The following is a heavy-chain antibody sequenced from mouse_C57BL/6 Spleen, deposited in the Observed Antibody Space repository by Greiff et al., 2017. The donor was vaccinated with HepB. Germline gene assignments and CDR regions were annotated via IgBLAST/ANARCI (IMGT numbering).Heavy chain of an antibody. D-gene: IGHD2-4*01. V-gene: IGHV14-1*01. CDR1: GFNIKDYY. J-gene: IGHJ2*01. Sequence: VQLKESGAELVRPGASVKLSCTASGFNIKDYYMHWVKQRPEQGLEWTGRIDPEDGDTEYAPKFKGKATMTADTSSNTAYLQLSSLTSEDTAVYYCTTALYDYDERGFDYWGQGTTLTVSS. CDR2: IDPEDGDT. CDR3: TTALYDYDERGFDY.